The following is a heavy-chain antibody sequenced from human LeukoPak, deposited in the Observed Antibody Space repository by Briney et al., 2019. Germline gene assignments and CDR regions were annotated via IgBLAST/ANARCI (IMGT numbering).Heavy chain of an antibody. CDR3: ARSLYYYDSSASFQARDAFDI. D-gene: IGHD3-22*01. J-gene: IGHJ3*02. CDR2: IISSSTYK. Sequence: GGSLRLSCAASGFTFSSYSMNWVRQAPGKGLEWVSSIISSSTYKYYADSVKGRFTISRDNAKNSLYLQMNSLRAEDTAVYYCARSLYYYDSSASFQARDAFDIWGQGTMVTVSS. V-gene: IGHV3-21*01. CDR1: GFTFSSYS.